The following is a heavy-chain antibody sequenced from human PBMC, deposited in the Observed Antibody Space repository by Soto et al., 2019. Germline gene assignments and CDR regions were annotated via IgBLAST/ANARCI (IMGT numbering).Heavy chain of an antibody. CDR3: AHRLTLNSDWNYGRFDS. CDR2: IYWDDDK. D-gene: IGHD1-7*01. Sequence: QITLKESGPALVKPTQTLTLTCTFSGFSLTTYGVGVGWVRQPPGKALEWLALIYWDDDKRYSPSLRSRLTITKDTSKNHVVLTMTDMDPVDTATYYCAHRLTLNSDWNYGRFDSWGQGTLVTVSS. CDR1: GFSLTTYGVG. V-gene: IGHV2-5*02. J-gene: IGHJ4*02.